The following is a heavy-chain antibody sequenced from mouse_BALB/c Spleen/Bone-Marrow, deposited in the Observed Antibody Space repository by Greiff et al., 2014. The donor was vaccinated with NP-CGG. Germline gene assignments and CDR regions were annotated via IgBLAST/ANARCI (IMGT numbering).Heavy chain of an antibody. CDR3: ARYNAYDWYFDV. J-gene: IGHJ1*01. D-gene: IGHD2-2*01. CDR1: GYTFTSYW. Sequence: QVQLQQPGAELVKPGASVKLSCKASGYTFTSYWMHWVKQRPGQGLEWIGEINPSNGRSNYSEKFKSKATLTVDKSSSTTYMQLSSLTSEDSAVYSCARYNAYDWYFDVWGAVTSVTVYS. V-gene: IGHV1S81*02. CDR2: INPSNGRS.